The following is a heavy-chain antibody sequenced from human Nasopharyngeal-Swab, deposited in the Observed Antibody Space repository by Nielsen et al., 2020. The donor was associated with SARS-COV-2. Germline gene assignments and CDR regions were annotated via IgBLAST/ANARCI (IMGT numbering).Heavy chain of an antibody. CDR2: INQSGST. CDR3: ARGRRDFVVALGAQFDY. J-gene: IGHJ4*02. D-gene: IGHD2-15*01. CDR1: GGPFSGYY. Sequence: SETLSLTCAVYGGPFSGYYWSWIRQPPGKGLEWIGEINQSGSTNYNPSLKSRVTISVDTSKNQFSLKLSSVTAADTAVYYCARGRRDFVVALGAQFDYWGQGTLVTVSS. V-gene: IGHV4-34*01.